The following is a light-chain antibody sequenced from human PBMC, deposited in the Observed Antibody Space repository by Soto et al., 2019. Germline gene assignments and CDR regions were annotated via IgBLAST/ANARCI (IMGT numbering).Light chain of an antibody. CDR3: SSYGGRDHVEV. J-gene: IGLJ1*01. V-gene: IGLV2-8*01. CDR1: SSDMGGHNY. Sequence: QSALTQPPSASGSPGQSVTISCTGTSSDMGGHNYVSWYQHHPGKAPKLIIYEVTERPSGVPDRFSGSKSGNTASLTVSGLQAEDEADYYCSSYGGRDHVEVFGTGTKLTVL. CDR2: EVT.